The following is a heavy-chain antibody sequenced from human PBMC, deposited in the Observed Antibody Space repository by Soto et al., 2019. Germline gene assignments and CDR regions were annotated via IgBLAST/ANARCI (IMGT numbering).Heavy chain of an antibody. CDR2: INAGNGNT. D-gene: IGHD3-22*01. Sequence: ASVKVSCKASGYTFTSYAMHWVRQAPGQRLEWMGWINAGNGNTKYSQKFQGRVTITRDTSASTAYMELSSLRSEDTAVYYCARGFDSSGYLSAVDYWGQGTLVTVSS. V-gene: IGHV1-3*01. CDR1: GYTFTSYA. J-gene: IGHJ4*02. CDR3: ARGFDSSGYLSAVDY.